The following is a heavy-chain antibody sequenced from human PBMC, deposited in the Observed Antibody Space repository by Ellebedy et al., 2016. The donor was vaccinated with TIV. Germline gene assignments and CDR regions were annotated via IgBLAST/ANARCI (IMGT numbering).Heavy chain of an antibody. CDR1: GFTFSSYW. CDR3: ARVGYCSGGSCYPSDY. Sequence: GGSLRLSXAASGFTFSSYWMHWVRQAPGKGLEWVANIKQDGSEKYYVDSVKGRFTISRDNAKNSLYLQMNSLRAEDTAVYYCARVGYCSGGSCYPSDYWGQGTLVTVSS. CDR2: IKQDGSEK. V-gene: IGHV3-7*02. D-gene: IGHD2-15*01. J-gene: IGHJ4*02.